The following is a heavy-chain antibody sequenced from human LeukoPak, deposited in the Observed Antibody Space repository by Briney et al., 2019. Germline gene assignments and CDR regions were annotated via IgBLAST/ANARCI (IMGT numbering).Heavy chain of an antibody. Sequence: SQTLSLTCAISGDSVSSYGVAWNWIRQSPSRGLEWLGRTYYKSECNSEYAESVKSRLIISPDTSKNQFSLHLNSVTPDDTAVYYCARALYRVEGYYYYYMDVWGKGTTVTVSS. J-gene: IGHJ6*03. CDR2: TYYKSECNS. CDR3: ARALYRVEGYYYYYMDV. V-gene: IGHV6-1*01. D-gene: IGHD1-26*01. CDR1: GDSVSSYGVA.